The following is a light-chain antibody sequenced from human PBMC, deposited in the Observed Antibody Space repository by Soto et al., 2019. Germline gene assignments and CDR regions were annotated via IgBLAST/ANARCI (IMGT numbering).Light chain of an antibody. CDR1: QSVSSSY. V-gene: IGKV3-20*01. Sequence: EIVLTQSPGTLSLSPGERATLSCRASQSVSSSYLAWYQQKPGQAPRLLIYAASTRATGIPDRFSGSGSATDFTLTISRLEPEDFAVYYCQQYGSSPPITFGQGTRLEIK. J-gene: IGKJ5*01. CDR3: QQYGSSPPIT. CDR2: AAS.